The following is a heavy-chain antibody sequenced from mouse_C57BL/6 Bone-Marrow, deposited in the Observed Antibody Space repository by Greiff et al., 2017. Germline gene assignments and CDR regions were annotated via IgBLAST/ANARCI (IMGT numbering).Heavy chain of an antibody. CDR3: AFLRAFAY. CDR1: GFNIKDYY. V-gene: IGHV14-2*01. D-gene: IGHD1-1*01. CDR2: IDPEDGET. J-gene: IGHJ3*01. Sequence: VQLKESGAELVKPGASVKLSCTASGFNIKDYYMHWVKQRTEQGLEWIGRIDPEDGETTYAPKVQGKATLTADKASNTVYLQISRLTSEDTAVYYWAFLRAFAYWGQGTLVTVSA.